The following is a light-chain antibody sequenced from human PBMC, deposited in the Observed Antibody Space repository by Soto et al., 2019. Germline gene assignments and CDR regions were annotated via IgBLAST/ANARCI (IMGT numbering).Light chain of an antibody. V-gene: IGLV2-8*01. CDR3: SSYAGSNNLV. Sequence: QSALTQPPSASGSPGQSVTISCTGASSDGGGYNYVSWCQQHPGKAPKLMIYEVTKRPSGVPDRFSGSKSGNTASLTVSGLQAEDEADYYCSSYAGSNNLVFGGGTKLTVL. CDR2: EVT. J-gene: IGLJ3*02. CDR1: SSDGGGYNY.